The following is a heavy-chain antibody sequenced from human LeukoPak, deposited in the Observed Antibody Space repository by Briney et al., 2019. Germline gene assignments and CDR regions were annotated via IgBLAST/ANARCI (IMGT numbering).Heavy chain of an antibody. D-gene: IGHD3-10*01. CDR1: GGTFSSYA. Sequence: SVKVSCKASGGTFSSYAISWVRQAPGQGLEWMGRIIPILGIANYAQKFQGRVMITADKSTSTAYMELSSLRSEDTAVYYCARDLQWFGGYFDYWGQGTLVTVSS. V-gene: IGHV1-69*04. CDR2: IIPILGIA. CDR3: ARDLQWFGGYFDY. J-gene: IGHJ4*02.